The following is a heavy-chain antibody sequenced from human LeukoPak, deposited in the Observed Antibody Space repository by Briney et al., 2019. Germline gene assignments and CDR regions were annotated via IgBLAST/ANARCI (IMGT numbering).Heavy chain of an antibody. J-gene: IGHJ5*02. Sequence: GGPLRLSCAASGFDLSTYEMNWVRQAPGKGLEWIADITISGHTKNYADSVKGRFSISRDNARTSLYLQMHSLRVEDTGVYYCARGDPHADLWGQGTLVTVSS. CDR3: ARGDPHADL. CDR2: ITISGHTK. V-gene: IGHV3-48*03. D-gene: IGHD5-24*01. CDR1: GFDLSTYE.